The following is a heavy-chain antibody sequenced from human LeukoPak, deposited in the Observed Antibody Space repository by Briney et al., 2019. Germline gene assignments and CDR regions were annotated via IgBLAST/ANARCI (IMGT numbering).Heavy chain of an antibody. CDR3: ARDETTGTTNEYYFDY. V-gene: IGHV3-30-3*01. CDR1: GFTFSSYA. Sequence: GGSLRLSCAASGFTFSSYAMHWVRQAPGKGLEGVAVISYDGSNKYYADSVKGRFTISRDNSKNTLYLQMNSLRAEDTAVYYCARDETTGTTNEYYFDYWGQGTLVTVSS. J-gene: IGHJ4*02. D-gene: IGHD4-17*01. CDR2: ISYDGSNK.